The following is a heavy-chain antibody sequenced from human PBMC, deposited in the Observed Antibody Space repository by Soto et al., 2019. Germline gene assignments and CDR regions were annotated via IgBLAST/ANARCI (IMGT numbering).Heavy chain of an antibody. J-gene: IGHJ4*02. V-gene: IGHV1-8*01. CDR3: ARGRASGSYYLLDY. CDR2: INPNSGNI. D-gene: IGHD3-10*01. Sequence: ASVKVSCKASGDTFTTYDINWVRQATGHGLEWMGWINPNSGNIGYAQRFQGRVTMTRDTAIRTACMEVSSLRSDDTAVYYCARGRASGSYYLLDYWGQGTLVTVSS. CDR1: GDTFTTYD.